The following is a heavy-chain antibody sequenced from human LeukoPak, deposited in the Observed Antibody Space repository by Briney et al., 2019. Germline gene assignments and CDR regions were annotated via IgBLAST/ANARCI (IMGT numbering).Heavy chain of an antibody. V-gene: IGHV3-74*03. Sequence: PGGSLRLSCAASGFTFSRYWMHWVRQAPGKGLMWVSRISPDGSTTLYADSVKGRFTISRDNAKNTLYLQMNSLGAEDTAVYYCTRGYSGYFYYWGQGTLVTVSS. CDR1: GFTFSRYW. CDR2: ISPDGSTT. J-gene: IGHJ4*02. CDR3: TRGYSGYFYY. D-gene: IGHD5-12*01.